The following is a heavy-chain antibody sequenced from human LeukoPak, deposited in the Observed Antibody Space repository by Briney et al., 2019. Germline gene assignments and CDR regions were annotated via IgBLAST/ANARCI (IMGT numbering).Heavy chain of an antibody. D-gene: IGHD4-23*01. J-gene: IGHJ3*02. CDR2: ISGSGGST. V-gene: IGHV3-23*01. CDR3: AKDLWSDYGGKRGDAFDI. Sequence: GGSLRLSCAASGFTFSNFGMNWVRQAPGKGLEWVSAISGSGGSTYYADSVKGRFTISRDNSKNTLYLQMNSLRAEDTAVYYCAKDLWSDYGGKRGDAFDIWGQGTMVTVSS. CDR1: GFTFSNFG.